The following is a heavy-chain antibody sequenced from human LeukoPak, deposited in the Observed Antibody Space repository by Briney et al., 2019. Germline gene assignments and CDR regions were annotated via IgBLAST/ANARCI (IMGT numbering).Heavy chain of an antibody. Sequence: QPGGSLRLSCAASGFPFTKYGMNWVRQAPGKGLEWVAFIRDTGKNTYYADSVKGRFTISRDTSKNTLYLQMNSLITEDTSVYYCAKDSGSWNVDYWGQGTLVTVSS. CDR2: IRDTGKNT. D-gene: IGHD1-1*01. J-gene: IGHJ4*02. V-gene: IGHV3-30*02. CDR1: GFPFTKYG. CDR3: AKDSGSWNVDY.